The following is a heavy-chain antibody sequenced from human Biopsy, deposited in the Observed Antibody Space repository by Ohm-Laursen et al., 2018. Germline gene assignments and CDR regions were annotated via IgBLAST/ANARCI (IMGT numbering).Heavy chain of an antibody. CDR2: INPTGGTT. Sequence: GASVKVSCKASGYSLTKYYINWVRQAPGQGLEWMGIINPTGGTTSYAEKFQGRVTLTGDTSTGTVYLELNSLIYEDTALYCCARDETGSSVFGPYYYGMDVWGQGTTVTVSS. D-gene: IGHD3-9*01. CDR3: ARDETGSSVFGPYYYGMDV. CDR1: GYSLTKYY. V-gene: IGHV1-46*01. J-gene: IGHJ6*02.